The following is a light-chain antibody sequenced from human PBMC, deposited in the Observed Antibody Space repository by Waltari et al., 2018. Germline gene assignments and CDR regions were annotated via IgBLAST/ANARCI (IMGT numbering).Light chain of an antibody. CDR1: QSISSS. Sequence: DIQMTQSPPSLSASVGDRVTITCRAGQSISSSLNWYQQRPGRAPDLLIYAASSLWSGVPSRFGGSGSGTDFTLTISSLQPEDFATYYCQQSYSTPYTFGQGTKLEIK. V-gene: IGKV1-39*01. J-gene: IGKJ2*01. CDR3: QQSYSTPYT. CDR2: AAS.